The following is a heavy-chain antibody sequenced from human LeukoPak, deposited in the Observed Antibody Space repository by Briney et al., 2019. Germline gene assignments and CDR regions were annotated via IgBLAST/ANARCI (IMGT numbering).Heavy chain of an antibody. CDR3: ARSGYSARGYYYYMDV. D-gene: IGHD5-18*01. J-gene: IGHJ6*03. CDR2: IIPIFGTA. CDR1: GGTFSSYA. V-gene: IGHV1-69*05. Sequence: GASVKVSCRASGGTFSSYAISWVRQAPGQGLEWMGGIIPIFGTANYAQKFQGRVTITTDESTSTAYMELSSLRSEDTAVYYCARSGYSARGYYYYMDVWGKGTTVTVSS.